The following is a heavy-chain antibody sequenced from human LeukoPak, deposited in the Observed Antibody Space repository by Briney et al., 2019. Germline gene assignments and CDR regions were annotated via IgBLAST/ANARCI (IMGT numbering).Heavy chain of an antibody. Sequence: SETLSLTCTVSGGSISSNAFYWAWIRQPPGKGLEWIGSIYSSVSTYYNPSLKSRVTISVDTSKNQFSLRLSSVTAADTALYYCAYSGSYGHLGYWGQGIPVTVAS. J-gene: IGHJ4*02. V-gene: IGHV4-39*01. CDR3: AYSGSYGHLGY. CDR1: GGSISSNAFY. CDR2: IYSSVST. D-gene: IGHD1-26*01.